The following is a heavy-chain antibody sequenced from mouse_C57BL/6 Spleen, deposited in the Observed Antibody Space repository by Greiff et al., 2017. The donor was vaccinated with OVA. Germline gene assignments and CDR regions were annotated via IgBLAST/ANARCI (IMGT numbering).Heavy chain of an antibody. V-gene: IGHV1-55*01. D-gene: IGHD1-1*01. CDR3: ARSIYDGSSYEGNYYARDY. CDR2: IYPGSGST. J-gene: IGHJ4*01. Sequence: VQLQQPGAELVKPGASVKMSCKASGYTFTSYWITWVKQRPGQGLEWIGDIYPGSGSTNYNEKFKSKATLTVDTSSSTAYMQLSSLTSEDSAVYYCARSIYDGSSYEGNYYARDYWGQGTSVTVSS. CDR1: GYTFTSYW.